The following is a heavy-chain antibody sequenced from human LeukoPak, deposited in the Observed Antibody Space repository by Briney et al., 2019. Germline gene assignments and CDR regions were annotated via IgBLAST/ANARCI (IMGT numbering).Heavy chain of an antibody. D-gene: IGHD3-9*01. CDR2: ISSSGSTI. CDR1: GFTFSDYY. CDR3: ARELDWPQNYYFDY. J-gene: IGHJ4*02. V-gene: IGHV3-11*04. Sequence: GGSLRLSCAASGFTFSDYYMSWIRQAPGKGLEWVSYISSSGSTIYYADSVKGRFTISRDNAKNSLYLQMNSLRAEDTAVYYCARELDWPQNYYFDYWGQGTLVTVSS.